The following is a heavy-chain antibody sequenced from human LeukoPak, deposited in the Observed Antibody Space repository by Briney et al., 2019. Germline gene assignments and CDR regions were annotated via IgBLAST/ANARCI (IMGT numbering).Heavy chain of an antibody. J-gene: IGHJ4*02. CDR2: ISSNGGST. CDR1: GFTFSSYA. D-gene: IGHD6-13*01. Sequence: SGGSLRLSCAASGFTFSSYAMHWVRQAPGKGLEYVSAISSNGGSTYYANSVKGRFTISRDNSKNTLYLQMGSLRAEDTAVYYCAKSPILSSSWPLDYWGQGTLVTVSS. V-gene: IGHV3-64*01. CDR3: AKSPILSSSWPLDY.